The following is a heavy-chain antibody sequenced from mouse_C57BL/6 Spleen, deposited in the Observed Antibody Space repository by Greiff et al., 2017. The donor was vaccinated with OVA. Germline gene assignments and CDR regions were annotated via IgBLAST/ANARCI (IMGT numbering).Heavy chain of an antibody. CDR3: ARGGYHVWFAY. Sequence: EVKLQESGPGLVKPSQSLSLTCSVTGYSITSGYYWNWIRQFPGNKLEWMGYISYDGSNNYNPSLKNRISITRDTSKNQFFLKLNSVTTEDTATYYCARGGYHVWFAYWGQGTLVTVSA. D-gene: IGHD2-2*01. CDR1: GYSITSGYY. J-gene: IGHJ3*01. CDR2: ISYDGSN. V-gene: IGHV3-6*01.